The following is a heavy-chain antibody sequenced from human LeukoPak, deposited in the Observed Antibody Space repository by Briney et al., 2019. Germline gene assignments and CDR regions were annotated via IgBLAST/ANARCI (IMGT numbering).Heavy chain of an antibody. Sequence: SETLSLTCAVSGGSISSGGYSWSWIRQPPGKGLEWIGYIYHSGSTYYNPSLKSRVTISVDRSKNQFSLKLSPVTAADTAVYYCARVVLEGFGSYYFDYWGQGTLVTVSS. CDR1: GGSISSGGYS. CDR2: IYHSGST. V-gene: IGHV4-30-2*01. CDR3: ARVVLEGFGSYYFDY. J-gene: IGHJ4*02. D-gene: IGHD3-10*01.